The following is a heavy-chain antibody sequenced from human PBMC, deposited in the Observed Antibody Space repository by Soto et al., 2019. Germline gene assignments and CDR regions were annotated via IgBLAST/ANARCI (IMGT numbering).Heavy chain of an antibody. CDR2: IYYSGST. CDR1: GGSISSGGYY. D-gene: IGHD3-22*01. CDR3: ARGPSHYYDSSGGFDY. J-gene: IGHJ4*02. Sequence: SETLSLTCTVSGGSISSGGYYWSWIRQHPGKGLEWIGYIYYSGSTYYNPSLKSRVTISVDTSKNQFSLKLSSVTAADTAVYYCARGPSHYYDSSGGFDYWGQGTLVTVSS. V-gene: IGHV4-31*03.